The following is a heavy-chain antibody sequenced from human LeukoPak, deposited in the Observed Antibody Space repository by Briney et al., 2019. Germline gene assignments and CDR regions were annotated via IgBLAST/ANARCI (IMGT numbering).Heavy chain of an antibody. CDR1: AFTFSDYY. V-gene: IGHV3-11*01. CDR2: ISSSGSTI. Sequence: GGSLRLSCAASAFTFSDYYMSWIRQAAGKGLEWVSYISSSGSTIYYADSVKGRFTISRDNAKNSLYLQMNSLRAEDTAVYYCARRASDDGMDVWGQGTTVTVSS. CDR3: ARRASDDGMDV. J-gene: IGHJ6*02.